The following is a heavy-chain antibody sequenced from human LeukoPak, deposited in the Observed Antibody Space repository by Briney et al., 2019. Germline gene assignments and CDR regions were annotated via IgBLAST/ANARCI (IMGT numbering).Heavy chain of an antibody. CDR2: ISSSGSHT. D-gene: IGHD3-16*02. CDR1: GFSFSTYT. J-gene: IGHJ4*02. CDR3: ASRNSALSFDY. Sequence: PGGSLRLSCAASGFSFSTYTVNWVRQAPGKGLEWVSSISSSGSHTYFADSVKGRFTITRDNTKKSLYLQMNSLRAEDTAMYYCASRNSALSFDYWGQGTLVTVSS. V-gene: IGHV3-21*01.